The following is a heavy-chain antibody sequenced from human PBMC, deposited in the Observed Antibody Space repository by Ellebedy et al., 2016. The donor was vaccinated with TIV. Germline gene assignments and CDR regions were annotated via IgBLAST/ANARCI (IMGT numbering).Heavy chain of an antibody. CDR3: ARYCNSTTCSNWFDP. D-gene: IGHD2-2*01. J-gene: IGHJ5*02. CDR1: GYTFTSYG. V-gene: IGHV1-18*04. CDR2: ISAYNGNT. Sequence: AASVKVSCKPSGYTFTSYGISWVRQAPGQGLEWMGWISAYNGNTTYAQMLQGRVTMTTDTFTSTAYMELRSLRSDDTAVYYCARYCNSTTCSNWFDPWGQGTLVTVSS.